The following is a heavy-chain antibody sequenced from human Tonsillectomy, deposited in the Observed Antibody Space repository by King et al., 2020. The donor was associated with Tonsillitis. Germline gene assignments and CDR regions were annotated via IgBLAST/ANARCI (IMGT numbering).Heavy chain of an antibody. CDR3: ARDLCSSTSCYPFADY. CDR1: GFTFSSYT. Sequence: HVQLVESGGGVVQPGRSQRLSCAASGFTFSSYTMHWVRQAPGKGLEWVAVISYDGSNKQYADSVKGRFTISRDNSKNTLYLQMNSLRAEDTVVYYCARDLCSSTSCYPFADYWGQGTLVTVSS. V-gene: IGHV3-30*01. J-gene: IGHJ4*02. D-gene: IGHD2-2*01. CDR2: ISYDGSNK.